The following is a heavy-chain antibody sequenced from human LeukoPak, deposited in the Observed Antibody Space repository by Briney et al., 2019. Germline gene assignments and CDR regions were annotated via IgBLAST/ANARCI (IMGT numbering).Heavy chain of an antibody. CDR2: IRYDGSNK. D-gene: IGHD3-22*01. J-gene: IGHJ3*02. CDR3: AKDFPSSDYYDSSGSFDI. CDR1: GFTFSSYG. Sequence: GGSLRLSCAASGFTFSSYGMHWVRQAPGKGLEWVAFIRYDGSNKYYADSVKGRFTISRDNSKNTLYLQMNSLRAEDTAVYYCAKDFPSSDYYDSSGSFDIWGQGTMVTVSS. V-gene: IGHV3-30*02.